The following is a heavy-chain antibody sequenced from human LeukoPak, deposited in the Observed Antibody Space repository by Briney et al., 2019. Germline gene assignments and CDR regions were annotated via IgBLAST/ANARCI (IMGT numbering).Heavy chain of an antibody. D-gene: IGHD3-3*01. Sequence: ASVKVSCKASGYTFTSYGISGVRQAPGQGREWMGGISAYSGNTNYAQKLQGRVTMTTATSTSTAYMELRSLRSDDTAVYYCARDRPRQSSSDYEFWSGYYFRGIDYWGQGTLVTVSS. J-gene: IGHJ4*02. CDR1: GYTFTSYG. V-gene: IGHV1-18*04. CDR3: ARDRPRQSSSDYEFWSGYYFRGIDY. CDR2: ISAYSGNT.